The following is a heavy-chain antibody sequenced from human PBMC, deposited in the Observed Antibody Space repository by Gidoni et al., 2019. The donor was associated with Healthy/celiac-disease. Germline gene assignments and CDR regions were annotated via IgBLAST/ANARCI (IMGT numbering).Heavy chain of an antibody. D-gene: IGHD3-22*01. CDR1: GFPFSSYD. Sequence: EVQLVESGGGWVQPGGSLRLSCAASGFPFSSYDMHWVRQATGKGLEWVSAIGTAGDTYYPGSVKGRFTISRENAKNSLYLQMNSLRAGDTAVYYCARVGYYDSSGYYYDYWGQGTLVTVSS. J-gene: IGHJ4*02. V-gene: IGHV3-13*04. CDR3: ARVGYYDSSGYYYDY. CDR2: IGTAGDT.